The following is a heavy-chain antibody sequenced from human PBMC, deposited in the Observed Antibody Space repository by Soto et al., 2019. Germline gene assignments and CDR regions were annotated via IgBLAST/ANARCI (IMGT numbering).Heavy chain of an antibody. V-gene: IGHV1-69*01. CDR2: IIPIFGTA. D-gene: IGHD2-2*01. CDR3: ARISCTTYYFDY. CDR1: GGTLSSYA. Sequence: GASVKGSCKASGGTLSSYAISWVRQAPGQGLEWMGGIIPIFGTANYAQKFQGRVTITADESTSTAYMELSSLRSEDTAVYYCARISCTTYYFDYWGQGTPVTVSS. J-gene: IGHJ4*02.